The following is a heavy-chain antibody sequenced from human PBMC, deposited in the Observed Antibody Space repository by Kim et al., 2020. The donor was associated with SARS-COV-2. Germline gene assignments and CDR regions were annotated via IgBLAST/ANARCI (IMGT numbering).Heavy chain of an antibody. V-gene: IGHV1-18*01. D-gene: IGHD3-10*01. CDR2: ISAYNGNT. Sequence: ASVKVSCKASGYTFTSYGISWVRQAPGQGLEWMGWISAYNGNTNYAQKLQGRVTMTTDTSTSTAYMELRSLRSDDTAVYYCARDSVKWFGASYYYYGMDVWGQGTTVTVSS. J-gene: IGHJ6*02. CDR1: GYTFTSYG. CDR3: ARDSVKWFGASYYYYGMDV.